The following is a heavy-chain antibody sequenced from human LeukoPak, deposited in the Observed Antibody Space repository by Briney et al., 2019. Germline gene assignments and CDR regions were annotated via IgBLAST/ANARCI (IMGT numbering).Heavy chain of an antibody. D-gene: IGHD3-22*01. CDR2: ITSSSSYI. V-gene: IGHV3-21*01. J-gene: IGHJ3*02. CDR1: KFTFSSYC. CDR3: ASGTYYYDSSGYSVDAFDI. Sequence: PGGSLRLSCAASKFTFSSYCMNWVRQAPGKGLEWVSSITSSSSYIYYADSVKGRFTISRDNAKNSLYLQMNSLRAEDTAVYYCASGTYYYDSSGYSVDAFDIWGQGTMVTVSS.